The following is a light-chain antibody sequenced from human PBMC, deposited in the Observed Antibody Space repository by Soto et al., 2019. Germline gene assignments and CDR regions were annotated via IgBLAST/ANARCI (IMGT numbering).Light chain of an antibody. Sequence: IVMTPSPATLSVSPGERAPLSCRASQSVSSNLAWYQQKPGQAPRLLIYGASTRATGIPARFSGSGSGTEFTLTISSLQSEDFAVYYCQQYNNWPPGVTFGQGTKVEIK. CDR3: QQYNNWPPGVT. CDR2: GAS. V-gene: IGKV3-15*01. J-gene: IGKJ1*01. CDR1: QSVSSN.